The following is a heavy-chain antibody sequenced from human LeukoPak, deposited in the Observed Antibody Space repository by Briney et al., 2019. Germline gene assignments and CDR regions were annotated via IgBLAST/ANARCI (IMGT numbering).Heavy chain of an antibody. V-gene: IGHV1-24*01. CDR3: ARLRQCPSGYAFDI. D-gene: IGHD3-16*01. CDR1: RYILHELS. CDR2: CDPEDGET. Sequence: AVKVSCKVCRYILHELSMLRVRQAAGKGLEGMGGCDPEDGETIYLQTFQGRVIMTEDTYKDSAYMELRSLSSEDRAVYYCARLRQCPSGYAFDIWGQGTMVTVSS. J-gene: IGHJ3*02.